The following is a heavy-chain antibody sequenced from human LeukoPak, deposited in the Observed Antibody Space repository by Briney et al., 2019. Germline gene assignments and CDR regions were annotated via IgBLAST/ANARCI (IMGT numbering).Heavy chain of an antibody. CDR1: GGSISHYS. CDR3: ARGKAAAGTQTFDY. J-gene: IGHJ4*02. CDR2: IYYSGST. Sequence: SETLSLTCTVSGGSISHYSWSWIRQPPGKGLEWIGYIYYSGSTNYNPSLKSRVTISVDTSKDQFSLKLSSVTAADTAVYYCARGKAAAGTQTFDYWGQGTLVTVSS. D-gene: IGHD6-13*01. V-gene: IGHV4-59*08.